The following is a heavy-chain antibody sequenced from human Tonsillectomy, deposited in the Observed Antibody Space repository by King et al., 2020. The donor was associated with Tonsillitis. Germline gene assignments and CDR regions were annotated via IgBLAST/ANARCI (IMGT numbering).Heavy chain of an antibody. CDR2: IYYSGST. Sequence: QLQESGPGLVKPSETLSLTCTVSGGSISSSSYYWGWIRQPPGKGLEWIGSIYYSGSTYYNPSLKSRVTISVDTSKNQFSLKLSSVTAADTAVYSCASSTCGGDCYTETNWFDPWGQGTLGTVSA. J-gene: IGHJ5*02. CDR1: GGSISSSSYY. D-gene: IGHD2-21*02. V-gene: IGHV4-39*01. CDR3: ASSTCGGDCYTETNWFDP.